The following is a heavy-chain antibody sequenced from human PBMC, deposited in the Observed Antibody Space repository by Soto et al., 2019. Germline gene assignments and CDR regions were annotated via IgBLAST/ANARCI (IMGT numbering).Heavy chain of an antibody. D-gene: IGHD3-10*01. CDR1: GGSISSSSYY. CDR3: ARLGRVRGFDP. CDR2: IYYSGST. Sequence: SETLSLTCTVSGGSISSSSYYWGWIRQPPGKGLEWIGSIYYSGSTYYNPSLKSRVTISVDTSKNQFSLKLSSVTAADTAVYYCARLGRVRGFDPWGQGTLVTVSS. V-gene: IGHV4-39*01. J-gene: IGHJ5*02.